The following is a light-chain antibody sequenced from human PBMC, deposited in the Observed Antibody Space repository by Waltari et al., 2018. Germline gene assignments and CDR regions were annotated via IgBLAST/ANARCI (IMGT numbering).Light chain of an antibody. CDR2: TGD. J-gene: IGLJ3*02. V-gene: IGLV1-44*01. CDR3: AAWDDRLKGWV. Sequence: QSVLTQPPSASGTPGQRVTVSCSGTNSTAAGSSLNWYQQLPGTAPKLLIYTGDQRPSGVPDRFSGSKSATSASLAISDLQSEDEADYYCAAWDDRLKGWVFGGGTKVTVL. CDR1: NSTAAGSS.